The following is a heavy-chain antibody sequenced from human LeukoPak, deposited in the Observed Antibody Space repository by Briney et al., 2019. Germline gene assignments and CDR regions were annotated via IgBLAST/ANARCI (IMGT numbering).Heavy chain of an antibody. CDR3: ASHRGGGGVDY. D-gene: IGHD2-8*02. CDR2: IYYSGDS. J-gene: IGHJ4*02. V-gene: IGHV4-39*01. CDR1: GGSISSTTHY. Sequence: PSETLSLTCSVSGGSISSTTHYWTWIRQPPGKGLEWIGNIYYSGDSSYSPSLKSRTTISVDTSKNQFSLQLSSVTAADTAVYYCASHRGGGGVDYWGQGTLVTVSS.